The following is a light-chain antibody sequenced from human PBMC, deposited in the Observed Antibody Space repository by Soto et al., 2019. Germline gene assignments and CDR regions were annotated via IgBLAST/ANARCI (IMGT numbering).Light chain of an antibody. CDR3: CSYAGRSWV. V-gene: IGLV2-11*01. CDR1: SSDVGGYNY. Sequence: QSALTQPRSVSGSPGQSVTISCTGTSSDVGGYNYVSWYQQHPGKAPKLIIYDVSKGPSGVPDRFSGSKSGNTASLTISGLQAEDEADYYCCSYAGRSWVFGGGTKLTVL. J-gene: IGLJ3*02. CDR2: DVS.